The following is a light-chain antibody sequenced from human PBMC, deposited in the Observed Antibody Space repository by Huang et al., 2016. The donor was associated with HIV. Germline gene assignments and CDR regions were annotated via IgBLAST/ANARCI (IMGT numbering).Light chain of an antibody. J-gene: IGKJ4*01. CDR1: QSVDRN. V-gene: IGKV3-11*01. Sequence: EIVLTQSPATLSLSPGERATLSCRASQSVDRNVAWYQQKAGQAPRLLIYDALNRATGIPGRFSGSGSGTEFALTISDLESEDVAVYYCQQRSNWQLTFGGGTKVEIK. CDR3: QQRSNWQLT. CDR2: DAL.